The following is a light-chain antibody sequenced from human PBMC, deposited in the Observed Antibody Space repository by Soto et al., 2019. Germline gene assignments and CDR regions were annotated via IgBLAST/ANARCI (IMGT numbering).Light chain of an antibody. CDR2: GAS. J-gene: IGKJ2*01. CDR3: QHYNHWPYT. Sequence: EIVMTQSPATLSVSPGEGATLSCRASQSVSNNLAWYQQKPGQAPRLVIYGASTRATGIPARFSGSGSGTESTLTISSLQSEDFAVYYCQHYNHWPYTFGQGTKLEIE. CDR1: QSVSNN. V-gene: IGKV3-15*01.